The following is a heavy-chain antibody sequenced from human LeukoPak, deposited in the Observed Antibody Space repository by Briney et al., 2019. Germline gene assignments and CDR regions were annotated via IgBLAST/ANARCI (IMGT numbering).Heavy chain of an antibody. CDR3: ARVYCTNGVCSVVSSDY. V-gene: IGHV3-74*01. CDR1: GFTFSSYW. J-gene: IGHJ4*02. D-gene: IGHD2-8*01. CDR2: INSDGSST. Sequence: GGSLRLSCAASGFTFSSYWMHWVRQAPGKGLVWVSRINSDGSSTSYADSVKGRFTISRDNAKNTLYLQMNSLRAEDTAVYYCARVYCTNGVCSVVSSDYWGQGTLVTVSS.